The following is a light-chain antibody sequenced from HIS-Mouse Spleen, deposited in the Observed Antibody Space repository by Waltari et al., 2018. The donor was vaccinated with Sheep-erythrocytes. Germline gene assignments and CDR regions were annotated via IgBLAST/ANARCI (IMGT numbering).Light chain of an antibody. Sequence: QSALTQPASVSGSPGQSITISCPGTSSDVGSYNLVSWDQQHPGKAPKLMIYEGSKRPSGVSNRFSGSKSGNTASLTISGLQAEDEADYYCCSYAGSSTYVVFGGGTKLTVL. CDR1: SSDVGSYNL. J-gene: IGLJ2*01. CDR3: CSYAGSSTYVV. CDR2: EGS. V-gene: IGLV2-23*01.